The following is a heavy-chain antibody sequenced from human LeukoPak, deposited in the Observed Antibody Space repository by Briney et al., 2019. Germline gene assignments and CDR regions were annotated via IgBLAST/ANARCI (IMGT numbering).Heavy chain of an antibody. D-gene: IGHD6-6*01. CDR2: ISSSSSYI. CDR3: ARGPHSSSSGGEHAFDI. Sequence: PGGSLRLSCAASGFTFSSYSMNWVRQAPGKGLEWVSSISSSSSYIYYADSVKGRFTISRDNTKNSLYLQMNSLRAEDTAVYYCARGPHSSSSGGEHAFDIWGQGTMVTVSS. J-gene: IGHJ3*02. CDR1: GFTFSSYS. V-gene: IGHV3-21*01.